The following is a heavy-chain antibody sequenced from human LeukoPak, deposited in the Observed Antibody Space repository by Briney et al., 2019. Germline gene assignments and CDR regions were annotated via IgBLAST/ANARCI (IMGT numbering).Heavy chain of an antibody. Sequence: GASVKVSCKASGYTFTSYDINWVRQATGQGLEWMRWMNPNSGNTGYAQKFQGRVTITRNTSISTAYMELSSLRSEDTAVYYCARGPKIGYCSSTSCYSSSYYYMDVGGKGTTVTVSS. CDR2: MNPNSGNT. CDR1: GYTFTSYD. V-gene: IGHV1-8*03. D-gene: IGHD2-2*02. J-gene: IGHJ6*03. CDR3: ARGPKIGYCSSTSCYSSSYYYMDV.